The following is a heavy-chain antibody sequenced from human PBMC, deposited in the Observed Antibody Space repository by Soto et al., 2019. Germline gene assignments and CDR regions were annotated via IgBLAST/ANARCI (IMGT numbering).Heavy chain of an antibody. CDR2: VWYGGGSK. CDR1: GFTFKSYA. V-gene: IGHV3-33*08. Sequence: GGSLRLSCSAPGFTFKSYAITRVRPAPGKGLGWVAIVWYGGGSKYYADSVKGRFTISRDNSKNTLYLQMNSLRAEDTAVYYCARGPIAAGSYYYYYYYMDVWGKGTTVTVSS. CDR3: ARGPIAAGSYYYYYYYMDV. D-gene: IGHD6-13*01. J-gene: IGHJ6*03.